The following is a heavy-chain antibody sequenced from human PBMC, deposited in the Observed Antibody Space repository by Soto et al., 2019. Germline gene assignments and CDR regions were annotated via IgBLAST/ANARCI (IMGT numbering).Heavy chain of an antibody. V-gene: IGHV1-2*02. J-gene: IGHJ6*02. CDR1: GYTFSGYY. CDR3: ARDRVGTVRGGYYYYYGMDV. Sequence: ASVKVSCKASGYTFSGYYVHWVRQAPGQEFQWMGWIRPDNGNTNFAREFQGRFTISRDNSNSMLFLQMNSLRLEDTAVYYCARDRVGTVRGGYYYYYGMDVWGQGTTVTVSS. D-gene: IGHD4-4*01. CDR2: IRPDNGNT.